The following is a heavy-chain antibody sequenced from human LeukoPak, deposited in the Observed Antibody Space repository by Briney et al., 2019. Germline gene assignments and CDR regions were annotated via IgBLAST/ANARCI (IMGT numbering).Heavy chain of an antibody. D-gene: IGHD2-15*01. J-gene: IGHJ3*02. CDR3: ARESPEKYCSGGSCYFDPFDI. CDR1: GYTFTSYD. Sequence: ASVKVSCKASGYTFTSYDINWVRQATGQGLEWMGWMNPNSGNTGYAQKFQGRVTMTRNTSISTAYMELSSLRSEDTAVYYCARESPEKYCSGGSCYFDPFDIWGQGTMVTVSS. CDR2: MNPNSGNT. V-gene: IGHV1-8*01.